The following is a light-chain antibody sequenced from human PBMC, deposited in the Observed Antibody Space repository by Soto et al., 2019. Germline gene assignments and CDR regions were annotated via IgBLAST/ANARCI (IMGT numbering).Light chain of an antibody. CDR3: QQYGSSVWT. J-gene: IGKJ1*01. V-gene: IGKV3-20*01. CDR1: QSVTSNY. CDR2: DAS. Sequence: EIVLTQSPGTLSLSPGERATLSCRASQSVTSNYLAWYQQRPGQPPRLLMYDASNRATGIPDRFSGSGSGTDFNLPISRLEPEDFAVYYCQQYGSSVWTFGQGTKVEVK.